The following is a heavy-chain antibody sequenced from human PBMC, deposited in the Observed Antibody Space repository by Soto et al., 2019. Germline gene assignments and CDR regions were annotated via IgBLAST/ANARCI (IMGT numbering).Heavy chain of an antibody. CDR3: ARGAGPPWFDP. Sequence: QVQLQESGPGLVKPSETLSLTCTVSGGSISIYYWSWIRQPAGEGLEWIGRISASGGTNYNPSLNSRVSVSLDTSKNQFSLNLRSVTAADTAVYYCARGAGPPWFDPWGQGTLVTVSS. CDR1: GGSISIYY. J-gene: IGHJ5*02. CDR2: ISASGGT. V-gene: IGHV4-4*07.